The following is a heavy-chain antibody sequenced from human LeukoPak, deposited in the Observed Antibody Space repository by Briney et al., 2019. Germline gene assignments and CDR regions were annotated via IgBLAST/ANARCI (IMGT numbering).Heavy chain of an antibody. CDR3: ARDERKRDGSGSSYYYYYYYGMDV. V-gene: IGHV4-59*01. D-gene: IGHD3-10*01. CDR1: GDSISSYY. CDR2: IYYSGST. J-gene: IGHJ6*02. Sequence: SETLSLTCTVSGDSISSYYWSWIRQPPGKGLEWIGYIYYSGSTNYNPSLKSRVTISVDTSKNQFSLKLSSVTAADTAVYYCARDERKRDGSGSSYYYYYYYGMDVWGQGTTVTVSS.